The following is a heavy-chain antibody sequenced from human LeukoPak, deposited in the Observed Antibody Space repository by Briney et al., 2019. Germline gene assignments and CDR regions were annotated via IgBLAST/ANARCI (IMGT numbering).Heavy chain of an antibody. CDR2: IYYSGST. D-gene: IGHD3-3*01. CDR1: GGSITSYY. Sequence: SETLSLTCTVSGGSITSYYWSWIRQPPGKGLEWIGYIYYSGSTNYNPSLKSRVTISVDRSKNQFSLKLRSVIAADTAVYYCAREDYDDSGAWYFDLWGRGTLVTVSS. J-gene: IGHJ2*01. CDR3: AREDYDDSGAWYFDL. V-gene: IGHV4-59*01.